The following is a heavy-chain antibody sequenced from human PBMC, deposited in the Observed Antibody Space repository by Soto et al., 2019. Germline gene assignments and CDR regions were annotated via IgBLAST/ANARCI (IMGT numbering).Heavy chain of an antibody. J-gene: IGHJ6*03. D-gene: IGHD6-13*01. CDR2: ISYDGSNK. CDR3: AKGYSSSWYYYYYYMDV. CDR1: GFTFSSYG. V-gene: IGHV3-30*18. Sequence: GGFLRLSCAASGFTFSSYGMHWVRQAPGKGLEWVAVISYDGSNKYYADSVKGRFTISRDNSKNTLYLQMNSLRAEDTAVYYCAKGYSSSWYYYYYYMDVWGKGTTVTVSS.